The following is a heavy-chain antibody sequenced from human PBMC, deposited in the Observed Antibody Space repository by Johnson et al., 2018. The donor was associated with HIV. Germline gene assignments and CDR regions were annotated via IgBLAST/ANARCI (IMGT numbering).Heavy chain of an antibody. Sequence: MLLVESGGGVVQPGGSLILSCAASGLTVSTNYMSWVRQAPGRGLEWVSVVYNSGPTYYGDSVKGRFTLSRDNSKNTLYLQMNRLRAEDTAVYYCARDGGIGSTREDAFDIWGQGTMVIVSS. D-gene: IGHD2-2*01. CDR1: GLTVSTNY. J-gene: IGHJ3*02. CDR3: ARDGGIGSTREDAFDI. V-gene: IGHV3-66*01. CDR2: VYNSGPT.